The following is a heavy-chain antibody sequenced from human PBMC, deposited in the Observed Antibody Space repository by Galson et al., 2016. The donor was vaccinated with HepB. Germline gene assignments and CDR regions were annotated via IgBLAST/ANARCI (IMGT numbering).Heavy chain of an antibody. CDR3: ARGGVSSGGVDV. CDR1: GFPFSSYG. D-gene: IGHD3-10*01. CDR2: ISAYNGNT. Sequence: SVKVSCKASGFPFSSYGITWVRQAPGQGLEWMGWISAYNGNTNYAQKLQGRVTMTTDTSTSTAYMELRSLRSDEPAVYFYARGGVSSGGVDVWGQGTTVTVSS. J-gene: IGHJ6*02. V-gene: IGHV1-18*01.